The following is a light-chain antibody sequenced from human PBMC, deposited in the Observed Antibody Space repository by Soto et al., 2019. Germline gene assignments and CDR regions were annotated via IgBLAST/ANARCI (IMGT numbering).Light chain of an antibody. Sequence: QSAVTQPASVSGSPGQSITISCTGTNSDVGGYNYVSWFQQHPGKAPKLMIYDVSDRPSGVSNRFSGSKSGNTASLTISGLQAEDEADYYCSSYTSGALYVFGTGTKVTAL. V-gene: IGLV2-14*01. CDR2: DVS. CDR3: SSYTSGALYV. CDR1: NSDVGGYNY. J-gene: IGLJ1*01.